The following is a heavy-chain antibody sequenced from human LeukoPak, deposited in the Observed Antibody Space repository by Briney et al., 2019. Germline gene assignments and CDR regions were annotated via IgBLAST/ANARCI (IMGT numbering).Heavy chain of an antibody. D-gene: IGHD3-10*01. Sequence: SETLSLTCSVSGDSISGYSWSWIRQTPGKGLEWIGYIYYNGDTHYNPSLNSRLSMSVDTPKKQFSLNLRSVTAADTAVYYCVRGPYGSSISNWFDPWGQGLLVTVSS. CDR1: GDSISGYS. V-gene: IGHV4-59*01. CDR3: VRGPYGSSISNWFDP. CDR2: IYYNGDT. J-gene: IGHJ5*02.